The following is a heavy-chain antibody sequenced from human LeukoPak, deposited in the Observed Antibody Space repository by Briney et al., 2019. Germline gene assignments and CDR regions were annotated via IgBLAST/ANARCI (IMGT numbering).Heavy chain of an antibody. Sequence: GGSLRLSCAASGFTFSDYYMSCIRQAPGEGLEWVSYISSSGSTIYYADSVKGRFTISRDNAKNSLYLQMNSLRAEDTAVYYCARAGGYCSGGSCYPAGAFDIWGQGTMVTVSS. D-gene: IGHD2-15*01. V-gene: IGHV3-11*01. CDR1: GFTFSDYY. CDR2: ISSSGSTI. CDR3: ARAGGYCSGGSCYPAGAFDI. J-gene: IGHJ3*02.